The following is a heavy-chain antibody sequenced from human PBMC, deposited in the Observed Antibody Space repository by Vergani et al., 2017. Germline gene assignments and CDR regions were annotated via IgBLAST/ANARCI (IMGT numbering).Heavy chain of an antibody. J-gene: IGHJ6*02. CDR3: ARGIWQQLVLIYYYGMDV. V-gene: IGHV1-3*01. Sequence: QVQLVPSGAEVKKPGASVKVSCKASGYTFTSYAMHWVRQAPGQRLEWMGWINAGNGNTKYSQKFQGRVTITRDTSASTAYMELSSLRSEDTAVYYCARGIWQQLVLIYYYGMDVWGQGTTVTVSS. CDR2: INAGNGNT. CDR1: GYTFTSYA. D-gene: IGHD6-13*01.